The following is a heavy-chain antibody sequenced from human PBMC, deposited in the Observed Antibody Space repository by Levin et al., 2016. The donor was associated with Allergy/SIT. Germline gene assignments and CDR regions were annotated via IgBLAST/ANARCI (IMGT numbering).Heavy chain of an antibody. Sequence: GESLKISCTASGFTFGDYAMSWVRQAPGKGLEWVGFIRSKAYGGTTEYAASVKGRFTISRDDSKSIAYLQMNSLKTEDTAVYYCTRVARSGIRLGELSLYRYGDYWGQGTLVTVSS. CDR3: TRVARSGIRLGELSLYRYGDY. V-gene: IGHV3-49*04. D-gene: IGHD3-16*02. CDR2: IRSKAYGGTT. J-gene: IGHJ4*02. CDR1: GFTFGDYA.